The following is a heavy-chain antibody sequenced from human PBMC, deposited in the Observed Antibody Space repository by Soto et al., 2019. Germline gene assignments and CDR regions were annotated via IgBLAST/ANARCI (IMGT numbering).Heavy chain of an antibody. CDR2: ITGSGSTI. CDR3: ATVRWTYFDY. Sequence: HPGGSLRLSCAASGFTFSSYEMNWVRQAPGKGLEWVSYITGSGSTIYYADSVKGRFTISRDNAKNSLYLQMNSLRAEDTAVYYCATVRWTYFDYWGQGTLVTVSS. D-gene: IGHD4-17*01. V-gene: IGHV3-48*03. CDR1: GFTFSSYE. J-gene: IGHJ4*02.